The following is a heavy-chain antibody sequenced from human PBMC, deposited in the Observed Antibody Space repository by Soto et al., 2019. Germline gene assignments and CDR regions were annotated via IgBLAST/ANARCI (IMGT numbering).Heavy chain of an antibody. D-gene: IGHD3-3*01. Sequence: EVQRVESGGGLVQPGGSLSLSCAASGFTFTSCWIHWVRQAPGEWLLWLSRIKGAEITTNYAHSAEGRFTISRDNPNNKVLLHMNSLRDDDTAVYYWARGDFRAYYFDYWSQGTLVTVSS. CDR1: GFTFTSCW. J-gene: IGHJ4*02. V-gene: IGHV3-74*01. CDR3: ARGDFRAYYFDY. CDR2: IKGAEITT.